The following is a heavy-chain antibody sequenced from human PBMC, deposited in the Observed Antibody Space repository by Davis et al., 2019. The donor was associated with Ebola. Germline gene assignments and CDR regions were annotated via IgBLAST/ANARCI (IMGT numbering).Heavy chain of an antibody. V-gene: IGHV4-59*01. D-gene: IGHD2-15*01. J-gene: IGHJ4*02. CDR2: IYYSGST. CDR3: ARVRGDIVVVVAATPDYYFDY. CDR1: GGSISSYY. Sequence: SETLSLTCTVSGGSISSYYWSWIRQPPGKGLEWIGYIYYSGSTNYNPPLKSRVTISVDTSKNQFSLKLSSVTAADTAVYYCARVRGDIVVVVAATPDYYFDYWGQGTLVTVSS.